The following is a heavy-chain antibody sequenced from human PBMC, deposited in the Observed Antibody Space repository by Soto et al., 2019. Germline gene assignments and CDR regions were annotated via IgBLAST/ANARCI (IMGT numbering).Heavy chain of an antibody. CDR1: GGSISSSSYY. CDR2: IYYSGST. D-gene: IGHD6-13*01. V-gene: IGHV4-39*01. J-gene: IGHJ4*02. CDR3: ARGRRYSSSWYSDY. Sequence: SETLSLTCTVSGGSISSSSYYWGWIRQPPGKGLEWIGSIYYSGSTYYNPSLKSRVTISVDTSKNQFSLKLSSVTAADTAVYYCARGRRYSSSWYSDYWGQGALVTVSS.